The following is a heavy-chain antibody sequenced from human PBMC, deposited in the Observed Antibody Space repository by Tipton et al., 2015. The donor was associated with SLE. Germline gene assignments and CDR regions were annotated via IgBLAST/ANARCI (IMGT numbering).Heavy chain of an antibody. D-gene: IGHD2-15*01. CDR1: GFTFSSYA. V-gene: IGHV3-30*04. J-gene: IGHJ1*01. CDR3: ARDFGVVVAAHNQH. Sequence: SLRLSCAASGFTFSSYAMHWVRQAPGKGLEWVAVISYDGSNKYYADSVKGRFTISRDNSKNTLYLQMNSLRAEDTAVYYCARDFGVVVAAHNQHWGQGTLFTVSS. CDR2: ISYDGSNK.